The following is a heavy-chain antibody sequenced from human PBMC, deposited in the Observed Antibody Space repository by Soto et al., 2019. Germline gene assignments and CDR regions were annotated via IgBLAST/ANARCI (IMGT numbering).Heavy chain of an antibody. CDR2: IYPSDSDT. D-gene: IGHD6-13*01. Sequence: GESLKISCKGSGYSFTIYWIGWVRQMPGKGLEWMGIIYPSDSDTRYSPSFQGQVTISADKSISTAYLQWSSLKASDTAMYYCARTSAAGKYYYGMDVWGQGTTVTVS. J-gene: IGHJ6*02. V-gene: IGHV5-51*01. CDR1: GYSFTIYW. CDR3: ARTSAAGKYYYGMDV.